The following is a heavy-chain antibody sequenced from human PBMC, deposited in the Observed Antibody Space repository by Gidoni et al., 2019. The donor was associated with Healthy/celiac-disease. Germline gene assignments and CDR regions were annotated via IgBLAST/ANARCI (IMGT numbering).Heavy chain of an antibody. J-gene: IGHJ4*02. CDR1: GGSISSSSYY. V-gene: IGHV4-39*01. Sequence: QLQLQESGPGLVKPSETLSLTCTVSGGSISSSSYYWGWIRQPPGKGLEWIGSIYYSGSTYYNPSLKSRVTISVDTSKNQFSLKLSSVTAADTAVYYCARNDYGDYALGYWGQGTLVTVSS. CDR3: ARNDYGDYALGY. D-gene: IGHD4-17*01. CDR2: IYYSGST.